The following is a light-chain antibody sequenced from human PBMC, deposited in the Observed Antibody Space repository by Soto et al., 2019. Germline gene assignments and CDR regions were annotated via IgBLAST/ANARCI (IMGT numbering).Light chain of an antibody. CDR2: KAS. V-gene: IGKV1-5*03. Sequence: DIQMTQSPSTLSSSVGDRGTLTCRASQSISSWLAWYQQKPGKAPKLLIYKASSLESGVPSRFSGSGSGTEFTFTISSLQPDDFATYYCQQYNSYRTFGQGTKVDIK. CDR1: QSISSW. J-gene: IGKJ1*01. CDR3: QQYNSYRT.